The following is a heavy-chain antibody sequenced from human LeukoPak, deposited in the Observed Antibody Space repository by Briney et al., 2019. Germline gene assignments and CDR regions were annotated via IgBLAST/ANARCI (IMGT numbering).Heavy chain of an antibody. Sequence: GRSLRLSCAASGFTFSSYGVHWVRQAPGKGLEWVAVISYDGSNKYYADSVKGRFTISRDNSKNTLYLQMNSLRAEDTAVYYCAKGYLMTYGIAGYWGQGTLVTVSS. D-gene: IGHD4-17*01. CDR1: GFTFSSYG. CDR2: ISYDGSNK. CDR3: AKGYLMTYGIAGY. V-gene: IGHV3-30*18. J-gene: IGHJ4*02.